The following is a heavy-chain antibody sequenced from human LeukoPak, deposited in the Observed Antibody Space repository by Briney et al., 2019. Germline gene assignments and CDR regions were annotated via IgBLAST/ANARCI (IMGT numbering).Heavy chain of an antibody. V-gene: IGHV3-23*01. D-gene: IGHD6-13*01. J-gene: IGHJ4*02. CDR3: VKGRISEDGLDF. Sequence: AGGSLRLSCAASGFTFSRSAKTWVRQTPGKGLDWVSSISSSGNTYYADSVKGRFTISRDNSKNMLYLQMNSLRAEDTAVYYCVKGRISEDGLDFWGQGTLVTVSS. CDR2: ISSSGNT. CDR1: GFTFSRSA.